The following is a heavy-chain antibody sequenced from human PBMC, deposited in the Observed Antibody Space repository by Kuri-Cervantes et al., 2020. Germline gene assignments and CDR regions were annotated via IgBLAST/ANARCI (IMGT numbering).Heavy chain of an antibody. CDR1: GFIFENFV. V-gene: IGHV3-23*01. J-gene: IGHJ4*02. Sequence: ETLSLTCVAPGFIFENFVMTWVRQAPGKGLEWVSAMSGGGSTFYADSVKGRLTISRDNSKNSLYLQMNSLRAEDTAVYYCARDLQVRYYDSSGRTTGWGQGTLVTVSS. D-gene: IGHD3-22*01. CDR2: MSGGGST. CDR3: ARDLQVRYYDSSGRTTG.